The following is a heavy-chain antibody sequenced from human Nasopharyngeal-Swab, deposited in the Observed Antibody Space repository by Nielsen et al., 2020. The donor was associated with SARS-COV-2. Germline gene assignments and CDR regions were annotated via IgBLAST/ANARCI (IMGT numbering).Heavy chain of an antibody. J-gene: IGHJ4*02. V-gene: IGHV3-9*01. CDR2: ISWNSGSI. Sequence: SLKISCAASGFTFDDYAMHWVRQAPGKGLEWVSGISWNSGSIGYADSVKGRFTISRDNAKNSLYLQMNSLRAEDTAVYYCAKATGYSSSWELNYFDYWGQGTLVTVSS. CDR1: GFTFDDYA. D-gene: IGHD6-13*01. CDR3: AKATGYSSSWELNYFDY.